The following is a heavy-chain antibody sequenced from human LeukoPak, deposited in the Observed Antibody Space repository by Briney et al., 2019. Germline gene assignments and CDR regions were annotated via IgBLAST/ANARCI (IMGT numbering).Heavy chain of an antibody. CDR2: IYSGGST. D-gene: IGHD1-26*01. J-gene: IGHJ6*02. Sequence: GGSLRLSCAASGFTVSSNYMSWVRQAPGKGLEWVSVIYSGGSTYYADSVKGRFTISRDNSKNTLYLQINSLRAEDTAVYYCALSGSYYYYYYYGMDVWGQGTTVTVSS. CDR3: ALSGSYYYYYYYGMDV. CDR1: GFTVSSNY. V-gene: IGHV3-53*01.